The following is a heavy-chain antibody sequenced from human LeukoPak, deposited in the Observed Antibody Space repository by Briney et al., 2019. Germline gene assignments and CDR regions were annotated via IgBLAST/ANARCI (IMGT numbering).Heavy chain of an antibody. J-gene: IGHJ4*02. CDR3: ARGGHSSFDY. V-gene: IGHV3-74*01. D-gene: IGHD3-16*01. CDR2: ITSDGSNI. CDR1: GFTFSNFW. Sequence: GGSLRLSCAASGFTFSNFWLHWVRQAPGKGLEWVSRITSDGSNINYADSVQGRFTTPRDNAKNTLYLQMNSLRAEDTAVYYCARGGHSSFDYWGQGALVTVSS.